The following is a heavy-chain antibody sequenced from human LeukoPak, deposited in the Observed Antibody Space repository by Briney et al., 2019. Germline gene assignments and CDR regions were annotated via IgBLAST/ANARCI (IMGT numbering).Heavy chain of an antibody. CDR2: IKQDGSEK. CDR3: ARETAAAYYYYGMDV. CDR1: EFTFSSYW. J-gene: IGHJ6*02. D-gene: IGHD6-13*01. Sequence: GGSLRLSCAASEFTFSSYWMSWVRQAPGKGLEWVANIKQDGSEKYYVDSVKGRFTISRDNAKNSLYLQMNSLRAEDTAVYYCARETAAAYYYYGMDVWGQGTTVTVSS. V-gene: IGHV3-7*03.